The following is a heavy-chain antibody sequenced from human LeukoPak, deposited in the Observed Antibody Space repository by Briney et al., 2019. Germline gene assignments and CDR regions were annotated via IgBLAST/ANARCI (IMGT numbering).Heavy chain of an antibody. CDR2: ISSSSYT. J-gene: IGHJ3*01. Sequence: PGGSLRLSCAASGFTFSDYYMSWIRQAPGKGLEWVSYISSSSYTNYADSVKGRFTISRDNAKNSLYLQMNSLRAEDTAVYYCARDAVSGTPGFDVWGQGTMVTVSS. V-gene: IGHV3-11*06. D-gene: IGHD1-14*01. CDR1: GFTFSDYY. CDR3: ARDAVSGTPGFDV.